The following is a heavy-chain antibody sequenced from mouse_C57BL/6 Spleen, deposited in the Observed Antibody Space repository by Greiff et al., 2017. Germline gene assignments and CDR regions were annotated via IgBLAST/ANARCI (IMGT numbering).Heavy chain of an antibody. CDR1: GFSLTSYG. CDR2: IWRGGST. CDR3: AKTGITAVVERNAMDY. V-gene: IGHV2-5*01. Sequence: QVQLQQSGPGLVQPSQSLSISCTVSGFSLTSYGVHWVRQSPGKGLEWLGVIWRGGSTDYNAAFMSRLSITKDNSKSQVFFKMNSLQADDTAIYYCAKTGITAVVERNAMDYWGQGTSVTVSS. J-gene: IGHJ4*01. D-gene: IGHD1-1*01.